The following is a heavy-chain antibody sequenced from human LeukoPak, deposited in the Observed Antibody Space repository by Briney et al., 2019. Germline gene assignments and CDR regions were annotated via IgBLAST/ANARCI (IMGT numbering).Heavy chain of an antibody. CDR3: VREVAEAQGLYFDL. V-gene: IGHV4-4*07. CDR2: IYTSGIT. Sequence: SETLSLTCTVSGGSISSYYWTWIRQPAGKGLEWIGRIYTSGITNYNSSLKSRITMSVDTSKNQFSLKLNSVTAADTAVYYCVREVAEAQGLYFDLWGRGTLVTVSS. J-gene: IGHJ2*01. D-gene: IGHD6-13*01. CDR1: GGSISSYY.